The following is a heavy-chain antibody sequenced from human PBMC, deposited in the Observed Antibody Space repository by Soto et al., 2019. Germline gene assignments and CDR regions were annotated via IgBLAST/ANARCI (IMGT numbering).Heavy chain of an antibody. CDR1: GFTFSNAW. CDR3: TTDGFSLPNGVIVLVPAAMGY. D-gene: IGHD2-2*01. Sequence: PGGSLRLSCAASGFTFSNAWMNWVRQAPGKGLEWVGRIKSKTDGGTTDYAAPVKGRFTISRDDSKNTLYLQMNSLKTEDTAVYYCTTDGFSLPNGVIVLVPAAMGYWGQGTLVTVSS. CDR2: IKSKTDGGTT. V-gene: IGHV3-15*07. J-gene: IGHJ4*02.